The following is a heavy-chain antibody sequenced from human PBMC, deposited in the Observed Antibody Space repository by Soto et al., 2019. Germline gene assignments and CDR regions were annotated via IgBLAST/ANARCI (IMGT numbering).Heavy chain of an antibody. CDR2: IYYSGST. J-gene: IGHJ3*01. V-gene: IGHV4-59*01. Sequence: SETLSLTCTVSGCPISSYSWSWIRQPPGKGLELIGYIYYSGSTNYYPSLKSLVTISVDTSKNQFSLKLSSLTAADTAVYYCARVWGGAFDFWGQGTMVT. CDR1: GCPISSYS. D-gene: IGHD3-10*01. CDR3: ARVWGGAFDF.